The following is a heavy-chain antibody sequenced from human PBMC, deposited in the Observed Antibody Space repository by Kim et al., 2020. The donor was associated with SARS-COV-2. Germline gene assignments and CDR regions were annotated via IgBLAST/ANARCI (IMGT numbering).Heavy chain of an antibody. CDR2: ISYDGSNK. V-gene: IGHV3-30*18. CDR1: GFTFSSYG. J-gene: IGHJ6*01. D-gene: IGHD3-22*01. Sequence: GGSLRLSCAASGFTFSSYGMHWVRQAPGKGLEWVAVISYDGSNKYYADSVKGRFTISRDNSKNTLYLQMKSLRAEDTAVYYCAKEVARRITMIVVESYY. CDR3: AKEVARRITMIVVESYY.